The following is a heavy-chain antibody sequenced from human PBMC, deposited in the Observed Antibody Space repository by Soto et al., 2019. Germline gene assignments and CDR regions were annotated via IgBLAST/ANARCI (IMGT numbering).Heavy chain of an antibody. CDR2: IDPSDSYT. Sequence: XESLKVSGKGSGGTCTSYLVSLVLQMPGKGLEWMGRIDPSDSYTNYSPSFQGHVTISADKSISTAYLQWSSLKASDTAMYYCARTMYGGYGGGMDVWGQRTTVTGSS. CDR3: ARTMYGGYGGGMDV. CDR1: GGTCTSYL. D-gene: IGHD5-12*01. V-gene: IGHV5-10-1*01. J-gene: IGHJ6*02.